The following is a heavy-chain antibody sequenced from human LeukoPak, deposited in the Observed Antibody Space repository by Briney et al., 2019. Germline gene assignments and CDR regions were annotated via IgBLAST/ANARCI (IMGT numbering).Heavy chain of an antibody. V-gene: IGHV4-39*02. Sequence: SETLSLTCTVSGGSISSSNYYWGWIRQPPGKGLECIGSIYYSARTYYNPSLKSRVTISVDTSKNQFSLKLSSVTAADTAVYFCAREVAGTPWIDYWGQGTLVTVSS. CDR3: AREVAGTPWIDY. CDR1: GGSISSSNYY. CDR2: IYYSART. D-gene: IGHD6-19*01. J-gene: IGHJ4*02.